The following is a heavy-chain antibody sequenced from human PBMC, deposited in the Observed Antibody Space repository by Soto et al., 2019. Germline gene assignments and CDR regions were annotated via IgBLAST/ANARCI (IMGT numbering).Heavy chain of an antibody. J-gene: IGHJ4*02. D-gene: IGHD3-22*01. CDR1: GGSISSGGYY. CDR2: IYYSGST. V-gene: IGHV4-31*03. Sequence: QVQLQESGPGLVKPSQTLSLTCTVSGGSISSGGYYWSWIRQHPGKGLEWIGYIYYSGSTYYNPSLKSRVTISVDTSKNQFALKLSAVTAGDTAVYYYGRTGDYYDNSGYYSLFDYWSQGTLVTFSA. CDR3: GRTGDYYDNSGYYSLFDY.